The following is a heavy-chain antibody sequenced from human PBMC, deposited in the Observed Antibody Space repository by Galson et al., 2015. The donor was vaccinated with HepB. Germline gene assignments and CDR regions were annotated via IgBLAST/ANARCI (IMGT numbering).Heavy chain of an antibody. J-gene: IGHJ5*02. Sequence: SLRLSCAASGFTFSSYWMSWVRQAPGKGLEWVANIKQDGSEKYYVDSVKGRFTISRDNAKNSLYLQMNSLRAEDTAVYYCARGGDSSGWYDHELGFDPWGQGTLVTVSS. CDR2: IKQDGSEK. CDR1: GFTFSSYW. V-gene: IGHV3-7*03. CDR3: ARGGDSSGWYDHELGFDP. D-gene: IGHD6-19*01.